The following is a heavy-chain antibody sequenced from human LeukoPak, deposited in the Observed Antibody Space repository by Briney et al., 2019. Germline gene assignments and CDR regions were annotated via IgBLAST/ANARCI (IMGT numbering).Heavy chain of an antibody. J-gene: IGHJ4*02. CDR1: GGTFSSYA. CDR3: ARQSTAIVGATLDY. Sequence: ASVKVSCNASGGTFSSYAISWVRQAPGQGLEWMGGIIPIFGTANYAQKFQGRVTITADESTSTAYMELSSLRSEDTAVYYCARQSTAIVGATLDYWGQGTLVTVSS. CDR2: IIPIFGTA. V-gene: IGHV1-69*13. D-gene: IGHD1-26*01.